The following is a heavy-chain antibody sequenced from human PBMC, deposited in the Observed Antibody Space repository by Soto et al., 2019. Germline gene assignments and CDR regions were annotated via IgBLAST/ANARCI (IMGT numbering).Heavy chain of an antibody. V-gene: IGHV1-69*13. CDR3: ARPNYYDSSGSPYDAFDI. D-gene: IGHD3-22*01. CDR1: GVTFSSYA. CDR2: IIPIFGTA. Sequence: SVKVSCKASGVTFSSYAISWVRQAPGQGLEWMGGIIPIFGTANYAQKFQGRVTITADESTSTAYMELSSLRSEDTAVYYCARPNYYDSSGSPYDAFDIWGQGTMVTVS. J-gene: IGHJ3*02.